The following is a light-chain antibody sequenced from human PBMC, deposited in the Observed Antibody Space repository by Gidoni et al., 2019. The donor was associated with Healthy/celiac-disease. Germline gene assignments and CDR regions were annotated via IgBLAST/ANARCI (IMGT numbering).Light chain of an antibody. J-gene: IGKJ2*01. V-gene: IGKV3-15*01. CDR2: GAS. CDR1: PSVSSN. Sequence: EIVMTQSPDTLSVSPGERATLACRASPSVSSNLVWYQQQPGQAPRLLIYGASTRATAIPPRCSGSGSCTESTLTIISLQSEDVAVYYCQQYNNWRSYTFGQGTKLEIK. CDR3: QQYNNWRSYT.